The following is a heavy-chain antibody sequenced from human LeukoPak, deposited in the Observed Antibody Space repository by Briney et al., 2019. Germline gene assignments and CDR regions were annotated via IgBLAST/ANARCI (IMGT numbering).Heavy chain of an antibody. CDR1: GFTISICA. CDR2: ISGSGGST. V-gene: IGHV3-23*01. CDR3: AGSWFYRDYFEY. J-gene: IGHJ4*02. Sequence: PGVSLTLSCAACGFTISICAMSGLRQARGKGLECVSAISGSGGSTYYAHSVKGRFTIYRDNSKNTLYLQRNSLRVEDTAVYYCAGSWFYRDYFEYRRQGPVVTVPP. D-gene: IGHD3-10*01.